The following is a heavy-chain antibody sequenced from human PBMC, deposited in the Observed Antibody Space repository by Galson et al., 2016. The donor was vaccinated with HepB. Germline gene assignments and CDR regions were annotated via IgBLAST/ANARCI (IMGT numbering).Heavy chain of an antibody. Sequence: SLRLSCAASGFTLSSYWMSWVRQGPGKGLEWVANINQDGREKYYVDSVKGRFTISRDNAKKSVYLQMNRLRAEDTAVYYCAKHYGSGSYYFDFWGQGTQVTVSS. D-gene: IGHD3-10*01. V-gene: IGHV3-7*02. CDR3: AKHYGSGSYYFDF. J-gene: IGHJ4*02. CDR1: GFTLSSYW. CDR2: INQDGREK.